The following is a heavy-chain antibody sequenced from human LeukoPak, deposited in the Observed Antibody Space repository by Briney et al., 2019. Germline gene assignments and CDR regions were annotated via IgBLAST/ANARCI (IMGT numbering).Heavy chain of an antibody. D-gene: IGHD3-10*01. CDR1: GFTFSSYA. J-gene: IGHJ4*02. V-gene: IGHV3-30*04. Sequence: GGSLRLSCAASGFTFSSYAMHWVRQAPGKGLEWVAVISYDGSNKYYADSVKGRFTISRDNSKNTLYLQMNSLRAEDTAVYYCARDKHSGYFDYWGQGTLVTVSS. CDR3: ARDKHSGYFDY. CDR2: ISYDGSNK.